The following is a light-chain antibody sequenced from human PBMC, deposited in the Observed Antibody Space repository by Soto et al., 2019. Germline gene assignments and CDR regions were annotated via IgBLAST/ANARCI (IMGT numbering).Light chain of an antibody. V-gene: IGKV1-39*01. CDR3: QQSYSTPPFT. J-gene: IGKJ3*01. CDR1: QSISSY. Sequence: DIQMTQSPSSLSASVGDRVTITCRASQSISSYLNWYQQKPGKAPKLLIYAASSLQSGVPSRFSGSGSGTDFTLTSSRLQPEDFATYYCQQSYSTPPFTFGPGTKVDIK. CDR2: AAS.